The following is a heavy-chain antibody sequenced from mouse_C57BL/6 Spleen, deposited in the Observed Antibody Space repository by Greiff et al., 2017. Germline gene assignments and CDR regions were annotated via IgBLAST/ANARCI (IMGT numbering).Heavy chain of an antibody. Sequence: DVKLVESGGGLVKPGGSLKLSCAASGFTFSSYTMSWVRQTPEKRLEWVATISGGGGNTYYPDSVKGRFTISRDNAKNTLYLQMSSLRSEDTALYYCARHGDYGWYFDVWGTGTTVTVSS. CDR2: ISGGGGNT. V-gene: IGHV5-9*01. D-gene: IGHD2-4*01. CDR3: ARHGDYGWYFDV. CDR1: GFTFSSYT. J-gene: IGHJ1*03.